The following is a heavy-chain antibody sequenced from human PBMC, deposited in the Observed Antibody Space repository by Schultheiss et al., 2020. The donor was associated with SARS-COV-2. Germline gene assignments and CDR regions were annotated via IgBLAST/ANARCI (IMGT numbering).Heavy chain of an antibody. D-gene: IGHD6-13*01. CDR1: GYTFIRYG. J-gene: IGHJ6*03. V-gene: IGHV1-18*01. CDR2: ISAYNGNT. Sequence: ASVKVSCKASGYTFIRYGISWVRQAPGQGLEWMGWISAYNGNTNYAQKLQGRVTMTTDTSTNTAYMELRSLRSDETAVYYCARDWIAAVVLYYYYYMDVWGKGTTVTVSS. CDR3: ARDWIAAVVLYYYYYMDV.